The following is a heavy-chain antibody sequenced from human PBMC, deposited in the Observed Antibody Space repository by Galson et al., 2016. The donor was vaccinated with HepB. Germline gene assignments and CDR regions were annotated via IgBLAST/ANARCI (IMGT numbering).Heavy chain of an antibody. J-gene: IGHJ4*02. CDR3: ARFPTTFFDY. Sequence: TLSLTCAVSGYSISSGYQWGWIRQPPGKALEWIGEINHTGNTNYNPSLKSRVSISIDTSKNQFSLGLTSVTAADTALYFCARFPTTFFDYWGQGTLVIVSS. V-gene: IGHV4-38-2*01. CDR2: INHTGNT. CDR1: GYSISSGYQ. D-gene: IGHD4-11*01.